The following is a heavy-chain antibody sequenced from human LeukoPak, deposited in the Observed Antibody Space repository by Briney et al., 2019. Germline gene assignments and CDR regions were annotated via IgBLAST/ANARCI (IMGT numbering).Heavy chain of an antibody. J-gene: IGHJ6*02. Sequence: SETLSLTCAVYGGSFSGYYWSWLRQPPGKGLEWIGEINHSGSTNYNPSLKSRVTISVGTSKNQFSLKLSSVTAADTAVYYCARWLQMGRYYYGTDVWGQGTTVTVSS. CDR3: ARWLQMGRYYYGTDV. V-gene: IGHV4-34*01. CDR1: GGSFSGYY. D-gene: IGHD5-24*01. CDR2: INHSGST.